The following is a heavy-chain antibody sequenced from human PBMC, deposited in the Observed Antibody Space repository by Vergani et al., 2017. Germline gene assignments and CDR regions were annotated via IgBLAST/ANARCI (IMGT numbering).Heavy chain of an antibody. CDR3: ARDQVTGTLSYYYGMDV. D-gene: IGHD1-20*01. CDR1: GFTFSSYS. Sequence: EVQLVESGGGLVKPGGSLRLSCAASGFTFSSYSMNWVRQAPGKGLEWVSSISSSSSYIYYADSVKGRFTISRDNAKNSLYLQMNSLRAEDTAVYYCARDQVTGTLSYYYGMDVWGQGTTVTVSS. J-gene: IGHJ6*02. V-gene: IGHV3-21*01. CDR2: ISSSSSYI.